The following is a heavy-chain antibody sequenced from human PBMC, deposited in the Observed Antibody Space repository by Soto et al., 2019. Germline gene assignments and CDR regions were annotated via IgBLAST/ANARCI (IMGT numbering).Heavy chain of an antibody. Sequence: QVQLQQWGAGLLKPSDTLSLTCAVYGGSFSYYYWTWVRQPPGKGLEWIGEINHNGSASYNPSLKSRLTMSLDTSNNHFSLRLSSVTAADPAVYYCASQGYCRDLRCYRSTGFWSFDLWGRGTLVTVSS. CDR1: GGSFSYYY. V-gene: IGHV4-34*01. CDR3: ASQGYCRDLRCYRSTGFWSFDL. D-gene: IGHD2-15*01. CDR2: INHNGSA. J-gene: IGHJ2*01.